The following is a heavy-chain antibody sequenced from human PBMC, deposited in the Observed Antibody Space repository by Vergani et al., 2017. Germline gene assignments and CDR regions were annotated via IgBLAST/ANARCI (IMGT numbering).Heavy chain of an antibody. J-gene: IGHJ6*02. V-gene: IGHV4-38-2*01. D-gene: IGHD3-10*01. Sequence: QVQLQGSGPGLVKPSETLTLTCDVSDSSIMTNPYWGWFRQSPGKGLEWIGCIHHSGDTHYNSSLKSRVSISIVSSSKFSLSLTSVTAADTAIYYCARHRGSGGFFPSSYVYGMDVWGHGTTVTVSS. CDR2: IHHSGDT. CDR3: ARHRGSGGFFPSSYVYGMDV. CDR1: DSSIMTNPY.